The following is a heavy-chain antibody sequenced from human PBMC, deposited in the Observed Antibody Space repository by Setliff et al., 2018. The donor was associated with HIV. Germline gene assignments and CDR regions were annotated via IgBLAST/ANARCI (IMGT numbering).Heavy chain of an antibody. J-gene: IGHJ6*04. D-gene: IGHD4-17*01. CDR2: IKQDGSEK. CDR1: GFTFSSYW. CDR3: AKDPAVNAYGDYPLGGMDV. Sequence: PGGSLRLSCAASGFTFSSYWMGWVRQAPGKGLEWVANIKQDGSEKYYVDSVKGRFTISRDNSKKMLFLQMNSLRAEDTAVYYCAKDPAVNAYGDYPLGGMDVWGKGTTVTVSS. V-gene: IGHV3-7*04.